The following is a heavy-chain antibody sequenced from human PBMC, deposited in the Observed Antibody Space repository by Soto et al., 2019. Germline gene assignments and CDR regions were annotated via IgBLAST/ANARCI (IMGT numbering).Heavy chain of an antibody. Sequence: GGSLRFSCAASGFTFSSYAMHWVRQAPGKGLEWVAVISYDGSNKYYADSVKGRFTISRDNSKNTLYLQMNSLRAEDTAVYSCARDHWEHWYFDLWGRSTLVTVSS. CDR2: ISYDGSNK. J-gene: IGHJ2*01. D-gene: IGHD1-26*01. CDR1: GFTFSSYA. V-gene: IGHV3-30*04. CDR3: ARDHWEHWYFDL.